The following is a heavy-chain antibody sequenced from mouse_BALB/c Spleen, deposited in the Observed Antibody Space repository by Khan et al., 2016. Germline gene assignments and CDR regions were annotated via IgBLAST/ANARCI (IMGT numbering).Heavy chain of an antibody. J-gene: IGHJ3*01. CDR3: ARSNYDGDSPAWFAY. D-gene: IGHD1-1*02. V-gene: IGHV3-2*02. CDR2: ITYSGST. CDR1: GYSITSDYA. Sequence: EVQLQESGPGLVKPSQSLSLTCTVTGYSITSDYAWNWIRQFPGNKLEWMGYITYSGSTSYNPSLKSRISITRDTSKNQFFLQLNSVTTEDTATXCWARSNYDGDSPAWFAYWGQGTLVTVSA.